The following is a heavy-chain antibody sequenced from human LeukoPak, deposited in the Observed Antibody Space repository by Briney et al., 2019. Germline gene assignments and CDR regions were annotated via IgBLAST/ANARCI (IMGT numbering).Heavy chain of an antibody. Sequence: PGGSRRLSCAASGFTFSSYSMNWVRQAPGKGLEWFSSISSSSSYIYYADSVKGRFTISRDNAKNSLYLQMNSLRAEDTAVYYCASPGVGSGWAFDYWGQGTLVTVSS. CDR3: ASPGVGSGWAFDY. V-gene: IGHV3-21*01. J-gene: IGHJ4*02. D-gene: IGHD6-19*01. CDR1: GFTFSSYS. CDR2: ISSSSSYI.